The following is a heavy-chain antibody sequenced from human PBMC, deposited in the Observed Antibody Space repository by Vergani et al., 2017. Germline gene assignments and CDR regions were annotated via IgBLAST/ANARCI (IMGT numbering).Heavy chain of an antibody. CDR2: INHSGST. Sequence: QVQLQQWGAGLLKPSETLSPTCAVYGGSFSGYYWSWIRQPPGKGLEWIGEINHSGSTNYNPSLKSRVTISVDTSKNQFSLKLSSVTAADTAVYYCARFRGSTGSRPFDYWGQGTLVTVSS. CDR1: GGSFSGYY. D-gene: IGHD1-26*01. CDR3: ARFRGSTGSRPFDY. V-gene: IGHV4-34*01. J-gene: IGHJ4*02.